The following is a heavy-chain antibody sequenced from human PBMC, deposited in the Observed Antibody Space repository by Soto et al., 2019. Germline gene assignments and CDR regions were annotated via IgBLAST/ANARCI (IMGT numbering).Heavy chain of an antibody. J-gene: IGHJ4*02. V-gene: IGHV3-48*01. D-gene: IGHD2-15*01. CDR3: ARAVRRSDTPPYYFDY. Sequence: GGSLRLSCAASGFTFSSYSMNWVRQAPGKGLEWVSYISSSSSTIYYADSVKGRFTISRDNAKNSLYLQMNSLRAEDTAVYYCARAVRRSDTPPYYFDYWGQGTLVTVSS. CDR1: GFTFSSYS. CDR2: ISSSSSTI.